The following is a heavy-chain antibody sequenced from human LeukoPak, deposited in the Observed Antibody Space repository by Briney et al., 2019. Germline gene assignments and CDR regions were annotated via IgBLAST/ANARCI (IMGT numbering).Heavy chain of an antibody. V-gene: IGHV1-69*13. Sequence: ASVKVSCKASGGTFSSYAISWVRQAPGQGLEWMGGIIPIFGTANYAQKFQGRVTITADESTSTAYMELSSLRSEDTAVYYCARAWQYYDSSGLIFDYWGQGTLVTVSS. J-gene: IGHJ4*02. CDR3: ARAWQYYDSSGLIFDY. CDR1: GGTFSSYA. CDR2: IIPIFGTA. D-gene: IGHD3-22*01.